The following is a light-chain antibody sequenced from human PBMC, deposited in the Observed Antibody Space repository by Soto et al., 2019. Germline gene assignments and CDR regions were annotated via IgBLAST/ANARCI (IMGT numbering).Light chain of an antibody. J-gene: IGKJ1*01. Sequence: EIQMTQSACTLSASPGDRVTITCRASQSISNFLAWYQQKPGKAPRLLIYAASTWHSGIPARFSGSGSGREFTLTISSLQPEDFATYYCLQHNSYSWTFGQGTKVDI. V-gene: IGKV1-5*01. CDR3: LQHNSYSWT. CDR1: QSISNF. CDR2: AAS.